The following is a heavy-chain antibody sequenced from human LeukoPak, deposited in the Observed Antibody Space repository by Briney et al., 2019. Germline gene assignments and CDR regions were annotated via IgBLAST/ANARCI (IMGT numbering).Heavy chain of an antibody. CDR2: FDPEDGET. CDR1: GYTLTELS. Sequence: GASVKVSCKVSGYTLTELSMHWVRQAPGKGLEWMGGFDPEDGETIYAQKFQGRVTMTEDTSTDTAYMELSSLRSEDTAVYYCATAAPYYDFWSGYYNRASFYYYMDVWGKGTTVTVSS. CDR3: ATAAPYYDFWSGYYNRASFYYYMDV. J-gene: IGHJ6*03. D-gene: IGHD3-3*01. V-gene: IGHV1-24*01.